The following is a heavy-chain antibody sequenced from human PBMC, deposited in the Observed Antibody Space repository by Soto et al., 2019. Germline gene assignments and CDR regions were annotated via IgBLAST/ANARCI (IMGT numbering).Heavy chain of an antibody. Sequence: PQTPSLACAVYGGSFSGYYWSRISQPPGKGLEWIGEIKHSRSTNYNPSLKSRVTISVDTSKSQFSLKLSSVTAADTAVYYCALWFGEVWGQGTTVTVSS. D-gene: IGHD3-10*01. CDR3: ALWFGEV. CDR1: GGSFSGYY. CDR2: IKHSRST. J-gene: IGHJ6*02. V-gene: IGHV4-34*01.